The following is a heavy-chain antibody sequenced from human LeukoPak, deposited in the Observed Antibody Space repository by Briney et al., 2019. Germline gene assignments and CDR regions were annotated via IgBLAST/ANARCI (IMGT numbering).Heavy chain of an antibody. Sequence: SETLSLTCAVSGGSISSSNYYWGWIRQSPGKGLEWIGTISYSGSTYYYPSLKSRVTISVDTSKHQFSLKVSSVTAADTAVYYCARLTVVQHAFDIWGQGTMVTVSS. CDR2: ISYSGST. V-gene: IGHV4-39*01. J-gene: IGHJ3*02. CDR3: ARLTVVQHAFDI. CDR1: GGSISSSNYY. D-gene: IGHD1-1*01.